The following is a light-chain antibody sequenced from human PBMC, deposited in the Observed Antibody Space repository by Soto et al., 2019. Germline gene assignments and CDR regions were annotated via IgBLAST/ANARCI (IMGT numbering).Light chain of an antibody. J-gene: IGKJ2*01. V-gene: IGKV1-39*01. Sequence: DIQMTQSPSSLSATVGDRVTINCRASQSISTFLNWYQHKPGRAPKLLIYGASSLQSGVPSRFSGSGSGTTVTLIINSLESEDFATYYCQQSYIVPFTFGQGTKLEIQ. CDR2: GAS. CDR3: QQSYIVPFT. CDR1: QSISTF.